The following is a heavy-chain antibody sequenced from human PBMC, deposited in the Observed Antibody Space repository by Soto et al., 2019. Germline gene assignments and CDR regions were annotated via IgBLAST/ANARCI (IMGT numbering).Heavy chain of an antibody. CDR2: INPSAGGK. D-gene: IGHD7-27*01. CDR3: ARDLLGKRGYFDY. J-gene: IGHJ4*02. V-gene: IGHV1-46*01. CDR1: EYSFTSYY. Sequence: QVQLVQSGAEVKKPGASVKVSCKASEYSFTSYYIHWVRQAPGQGLEWMGLINPSAGGKGCAQKFQGRITMTRDTSTSTVYMEVRSLRSEYTAVYYCARDLLGKRGYFDYWGQGPLVTVSS.